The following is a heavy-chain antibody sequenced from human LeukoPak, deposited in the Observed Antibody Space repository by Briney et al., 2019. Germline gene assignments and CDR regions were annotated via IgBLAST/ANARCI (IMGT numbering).Heavy chain of an antibody. V-gene: IGHV2-5*01. CDR1: GFSLSTSGVG. D-gene: IGHD3-9*01. Sequence: SGPTLVNPTQPLTLTCTFSGFSLSTSGVGVGWIRQPPGKALEWLALIYWNDDKRYSPSLKSRLTITKDTYKNQVVLTMTNMDPVDTATCYCAHQGGYDILTGYYFDYWGQGTLVTVSS. CDR2: IYWNDDK. CDR3: AHQGGYDILTGYYFDY. J-gene: IGHJ4*02.